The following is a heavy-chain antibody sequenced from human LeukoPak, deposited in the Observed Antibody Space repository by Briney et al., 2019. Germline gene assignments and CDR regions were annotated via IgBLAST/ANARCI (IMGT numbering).Heavy chain of an antibody. CDR2: INPSGGST. CDR1: GYTFTNSY. CDR3: ASPEVGY. D-gene: IGHD2-15*01. V-gene: IGHV1-46*03. Sequence: ASVKVSCKASGYTFTNSYIHWVRQAPGQGLEWTGIINPSGGSTNYAQKFQGRVTMTRDTSTSTVYMELYSLRSEDTAVYYCASPEVGYWGQGTLVTVSS. J-gene: IGHJ4*02.